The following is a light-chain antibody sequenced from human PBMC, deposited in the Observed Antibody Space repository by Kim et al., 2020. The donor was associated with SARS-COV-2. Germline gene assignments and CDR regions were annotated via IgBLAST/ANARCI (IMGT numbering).Light chain of an antibody. CDR2: AAS. Sequence: AIRITQSPSSLSASTGDTVTITCRASQGISSHVGWYQQKPGKVPKLLIYAASTLQSGVPSRFSGSGSGTDFTLSISRLQPEDFATYYCQQYYSYPVTFGPGTKVDIK. J-gene: IGKJ3*01. V-gene: IGKV1-8*01. CDR3: QQYYSYPVT. CDR1: QGISSH.